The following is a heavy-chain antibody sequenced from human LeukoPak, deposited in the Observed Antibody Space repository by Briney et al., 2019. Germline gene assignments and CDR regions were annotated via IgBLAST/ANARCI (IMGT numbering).Heavy chain of an antibody. CDR2: ISGVGDIT. CDR1: GFIFKSSS. D-gene: IGHD3-22*01. J-gene: IGHJ5*02. V-gene: IGHV3-23*01. Sequence: GGSLRLSCVASGFIFKSSSMSWVRQAPGKGVEWVSSISGVGDITHYAESVQGRFTTSIDNSGNTLYVQMNSLSVDDTAIYYCATVKSSLIVVGAWGQGNLVIVSS. CDR3: ATVKSSLIVVGA.